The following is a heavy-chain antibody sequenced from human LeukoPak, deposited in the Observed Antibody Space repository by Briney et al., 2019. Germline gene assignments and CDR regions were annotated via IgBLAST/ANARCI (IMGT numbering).Heavy chain of an antibody. CDR3: ANAYPSAWYYFDY. V-gene: IGHV3-23*01. Sequence: GGSLRLSHAPSGFTFNNYAMTWVRQAPRKGLDWVSAISGTGGSTYYADSVKSRFTISRDNSRSTLYLQMNSLSTEDTAVYYCANAYPSAWYYFDYWGQGTLVTVSS. J-gene: IGHJ4*02. D-gene: IGHD6-19*01. CDR1: GFTFNNYA. CDR2: ISGTGGST.